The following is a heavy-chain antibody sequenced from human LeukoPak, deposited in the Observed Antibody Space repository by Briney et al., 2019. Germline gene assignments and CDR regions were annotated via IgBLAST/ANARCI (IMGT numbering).Heavy chain of an antibody. CDR2: ISGSAGST. D-gene: IGHD3-22*01. J-gene: IGHJ3*02. V-gene: IGHV3-23*01. CDR1: GFTFSSYA. Sequence: GGSLRLSCAASGFTFSSYAMSWVRQAPGKGLEWVSAISGSAGSTNYADSVKGRFTISRDNSKNTLFLQMNSLRTEDTAVYYRARKYYYHSSGHYLDVFDIWGQGTMVTASS. CDR3: ARKYYYHSSGHYLDVFDI.